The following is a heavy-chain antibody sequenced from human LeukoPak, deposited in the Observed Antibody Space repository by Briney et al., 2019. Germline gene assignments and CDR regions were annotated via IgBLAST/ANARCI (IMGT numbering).Heavy chain of an antibody. J-gene: IGHJ4*02. D-gene: IGHD3-22*01. Sequence: GGSLRLSCAASGFTFSAYAMNWVRQAPGKGLEWVANIKQDGSEEYYVDSVKGRFTISRDNAKNSLFLQMNSLRAEDTAVYFCATDDLKNRGYYNIEDWGQGTLVTVSP. CDR2: IKQDGSEE. CDR1: GFTFSAYA. CDR3: ATDDLKNRGYYNIED. V-gene: IGHV3-7*04.